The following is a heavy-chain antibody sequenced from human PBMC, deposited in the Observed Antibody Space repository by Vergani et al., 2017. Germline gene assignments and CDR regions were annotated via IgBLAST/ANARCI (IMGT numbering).Heavy chain of an antibody. J-gene: IGHJ4*02. D-gene: IGHD3-22*01. CDR3: ARKKYYDSKDYYQVEPFDY. V-gene: IGHV3-21*06. CDR1: GFSFSTYS. CDR2: ISGRSNYI. Sequence: EVQLLESGGDLVQPGGSLRVSCAASGFSFSTYSINWVRQAPGKGLEWVSSISGRSNYIYYADSLKGRFTISRDNSKNSVYLQMNSLRAEDTAIYYCARKKYYDSKDYYQVEPFDYWGQGTLVTVSS.